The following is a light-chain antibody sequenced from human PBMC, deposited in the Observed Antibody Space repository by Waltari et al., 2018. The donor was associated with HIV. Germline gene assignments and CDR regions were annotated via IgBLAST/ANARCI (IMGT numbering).Light chain of an antibody. CDR1: QLGDKF. V-gene: IGLV3-1*01. CDR3: QAWDSSSKV. CDR2: QEN. J-gene: IGLJ1*01. Sequence: YELTQPPSVSVSPGQTASITCSGDQLGDKFPCWYQQKPGQSPVLLIYQENKRPSGSHDRCSGCSAGNTATLTISGTQALDEGDYYCQAWDSSSKVFGPGTKVTVL.